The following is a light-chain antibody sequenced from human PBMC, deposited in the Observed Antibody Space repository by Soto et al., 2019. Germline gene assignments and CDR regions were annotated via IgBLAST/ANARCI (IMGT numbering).Light chain of an antibody. CDR3: QQYNSYWT. CDR1: QSISNW. V-gene: IGKV1-5*01. Sequence: DLQKTHSPSALSASAGDRVTITCRASQSISNWLAWYQQKPGKAPKLLIYDASRLKSGVPSRFSGSGSGTEFTLTISSLQPDDFATYYCQQYNSYWTFGQGTKVDIK. CDR2: DAS. J-gene: IGKJ1*01.